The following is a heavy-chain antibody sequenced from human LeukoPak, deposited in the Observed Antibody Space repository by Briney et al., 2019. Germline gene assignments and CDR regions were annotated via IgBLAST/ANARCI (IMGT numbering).Heavy chain of an antibody. J-gene: IGHJ4*02. CDR1: GGSLISTIYY. Sequence: SETLSLTCTVSGGSLISTIYYWGWIRQSPGKGLDWIGSISYSGSSFCKPSLKSRVTIAVDTSKNQFSLRLSSVTAADTAFYYCARDRGVSGFDYWGQGTLVTVSS. D-gene: IGHD6-13*01. CDR3: ARDRGVSGFDY. CDR2: ISYSGSS. V-gene: IGHV4-39*07.